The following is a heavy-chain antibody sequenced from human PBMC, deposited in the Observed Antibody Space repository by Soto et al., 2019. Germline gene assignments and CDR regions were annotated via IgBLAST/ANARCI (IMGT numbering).Heavy chain of an antibody. D-gene: IGHD3-22*01. CDR1: GFTFSSYS. CDR3: ARGLYYYDSRGYWGY. V-gene: IGHV3-48*02. Sequence: EVPLVESGGGLVQPGGSLRLSCAASGFTFSSYSMNWVRQAPAKGLEWVSYISSSSSTTYYADSVKGRFTISRDNAKNSLYLQMNSLRDEDTAVYYCARGLYYYDSRGYWGYWGQGTLVTVSS. J-gene: IGHJ4*02. CDR2: ISSSSSTT.